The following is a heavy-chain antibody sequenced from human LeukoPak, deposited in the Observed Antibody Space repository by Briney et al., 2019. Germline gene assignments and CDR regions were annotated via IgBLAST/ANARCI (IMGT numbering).Heavy chain of an antibody. D-gene: IGHD1-1*01. CDR1: GFTFSSYW. V-gene: IGHV3-7*05. Sequence: PGGSVRLSCAASGFTFSSYWMSWVRQAPGKGWEWGANIKQDGREKYYVDSVKGRYTISTDNAKNSLYLQMNSLRAEDTAVYYCARGARYSFHWGQGTLVTVSS. J-gene: IGHJ4*02. CDR2: IKQDGREK. CDR3: ARGARYSFH.